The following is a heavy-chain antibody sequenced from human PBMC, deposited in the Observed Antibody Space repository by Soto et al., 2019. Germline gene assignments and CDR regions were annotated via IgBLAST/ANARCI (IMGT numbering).Heavy chain of an antibody. V-gene: IGHV4-39*01. J-gene: IGHJ5*02. D-gene: IGHD2-2*01. Sequence: QLQLQESGPGLVKPSETLSLTCTVSGGSIRDDRYYWGWIRQPPGKGLEWIGSIYYSGTSSYNPFLQGRVPLSVHTAKEEVALRLSSLAAADTAVYYCARLHCDSPNCVPLDPWGQGTLVIVSS. CDR1: GGSIRDDRYY. CDR2: IYYSGTS. CDR3: ARLHCDSPNCVPLDP.